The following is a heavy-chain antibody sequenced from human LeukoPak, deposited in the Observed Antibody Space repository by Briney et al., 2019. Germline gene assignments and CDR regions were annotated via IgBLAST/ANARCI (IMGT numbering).Heavy chain of an antibody. D-gene: IGHD5-18*01. CDR1: GFTFSSYA. CDR3: ARARGYSYGYYYYYGMDV. Sequence: GGSLRLSCAASGFTFSSYAMSWVRQAPGKGLEWVSYISSSGSTIYYADSVKGRFTISRDNAKNSLYLQMNSLRAEDTAVYYCARARGYSYGYYYYYGMDVWGQGTTVTVSS. J-gene: IGHJ6*02. V-gene: IGHV3-48*04. CDR2: ISSSGSTI.